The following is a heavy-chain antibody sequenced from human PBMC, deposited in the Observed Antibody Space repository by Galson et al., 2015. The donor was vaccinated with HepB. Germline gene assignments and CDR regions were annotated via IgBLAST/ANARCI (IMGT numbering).Heavy chain of an antibody. Sequence: SVKVSCKASGGTFSSYAISWVRQAPGQGLEWMGWISAYNGNTNYAQKLQGRVTMTTDTSTSTAYMELRSLRSDDTAVYYCARAAAGRPFDYWGQGTLVTVSS. D-gene: IGHD6-13*01. CDR2: ISAYNGNT. CDR3: ARAAAGRPFDY. J-gene: IGHJ4*02. CDR1: GGTFSSYA. V-gene: IGHV1-18*01.